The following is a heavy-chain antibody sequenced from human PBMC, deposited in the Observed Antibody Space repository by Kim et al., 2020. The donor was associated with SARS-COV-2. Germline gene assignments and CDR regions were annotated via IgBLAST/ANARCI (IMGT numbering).Heavy chain of an antibody. Sequence: NKYYADSGKGRFTISRDNSKNTLYLQMNSLRAEDTAVYYCHYYGSGSFGLWGQGTLVTVSS. CDR2: NK. CDR3: HYYGSGSFGL. D-gene: IGHD3-10*01. V-gene: IGHV3-30*02. J-gene: IGHJ4*02.